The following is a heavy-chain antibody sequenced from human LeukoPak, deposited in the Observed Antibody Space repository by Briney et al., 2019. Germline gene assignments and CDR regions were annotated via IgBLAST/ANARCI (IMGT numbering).Heavy chain of an antibody. D-gene: IGHD6-19*01. CDR1: GFTFSSYA. J-gene: IGHJ6*02. CDR2: ISGSGGST. V-gene: IGHV3-23*01. Sequence: PGGSLRLSCAASGFTFSSYAMSWVRQAPGKGLEWVSAISGSGGSTYYADSVKGRFTISRDNSKNTLYLQMNSLRAEDTAVYYCAKALSIAVAGTSFYYYYGMDVWGQGTTVTVSS. CDR3: AKALSIAVAGTSFYYYYGMDV.